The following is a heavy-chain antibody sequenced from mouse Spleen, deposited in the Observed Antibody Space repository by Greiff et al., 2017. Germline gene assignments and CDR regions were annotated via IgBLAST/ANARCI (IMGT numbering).Heavy chain of an antibody. D-gene: IGHD2-1*01. CDR1: GFSLTSYG. CDR2: IWRGGST. CDR3: AKRFYGNYDYYAMDY. V-gene: IGHV2-5*01. J-gene: IGHJ4*01. Sequence: VQRVESGPGLVQPSQSLSITCTVSGFSLTSYGVHWVRQSPGKGLEWLGVIWRGGSTDYNAAFMSRLSITKDNSKSQVFFKMNSLQADDTAIYYCAKRFYGNYDYYAMDYWGQGTSVTVSS.